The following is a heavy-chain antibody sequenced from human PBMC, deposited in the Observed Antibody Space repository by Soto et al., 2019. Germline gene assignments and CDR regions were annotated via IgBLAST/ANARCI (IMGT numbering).Heavy chain of an antibody. CDR3: TTERCTGTNCYVKNAFDV. V-gene: IGHV3-30-3*01. CDR2: ISYDGSEK. Sequence: QVDLVESGGGVVQPGKSLRLSCTASGFTFTKFAMHWVRRAPGKGLEWVALISYDGSEKYYADSVKGRFSISRDNSRNTLYLQMNSLKIEDTAVYYCTTERCTGTNCYVKNAFDVWGQGTMVTVSS. J-gene: IGHJ3*01. CDR1: GFTFTKFA. D-gene: IGHD1-1*01.